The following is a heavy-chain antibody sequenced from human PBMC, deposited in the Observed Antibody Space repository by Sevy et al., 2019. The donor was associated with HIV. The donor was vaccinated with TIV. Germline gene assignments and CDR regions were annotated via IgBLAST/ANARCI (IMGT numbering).Heavy chain of an antibody. CDR1: GFTFSSYA. CDR2: ISYDGSNK. J-gene: IGHJ4*02. Sequence: GGSLRLSCAASGFTFSSYAMHWVRQAPGKGLEWVAVISYDGSNKYYADSVKRRFTISRDNSKNTLYLQMNSLRAEDTAVYYGARGASPGIAAFLVYWGQGTLVTVSS. V-gene: IGHV3-30-3*01. D-gene: IGHD6-13*01. CDR3: ARGASPGIAAFLVY.